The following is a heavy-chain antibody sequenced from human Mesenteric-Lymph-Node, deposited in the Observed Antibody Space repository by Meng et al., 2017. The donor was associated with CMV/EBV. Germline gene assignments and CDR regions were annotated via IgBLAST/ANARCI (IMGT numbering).Heavy chain of an antibody. Sequence: QVHPQRWGAGLLKPPETLSLTCAVYGGSFSGYYCSVIRQPPGKGLEWIGEINHSGSTNYNPSLKSRVTISVDTSKNQFSLKLSSVTAADTAVYYCARHQRWLKSEGGFNYWGQGTLVTVSS. V-gene: IGHV4-34*01. CDR3: ARHQRWLKSEGGFNY. D-gene: IGHD4-23*01. J-gene: IGHJ4*02. CDR1: GGSFSGYY. CDR2: INHSGST.